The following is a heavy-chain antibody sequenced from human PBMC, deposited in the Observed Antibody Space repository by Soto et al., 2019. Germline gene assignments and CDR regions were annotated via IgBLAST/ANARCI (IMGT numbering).Heavy chain of an antibody. J-gene: IGHJ6*04. V-gene: IGHV4-30-4*01. Sequence: SETLSLTCTVSGDSISSADYYWSWIRQTPGKGLEWIGHIFYSGTTYYNPSLKSRLTISVDTSKNHFSLRLTSVTAADTAVYYCARDLWVEPELYYYGMDVWGKGTKATVSS. CDR1: GDSISSADYY. CDR2: IFYSGTT. CDR3: ARDLWVEPELYYYGMDV. D-gene: IGHD1-1*01.